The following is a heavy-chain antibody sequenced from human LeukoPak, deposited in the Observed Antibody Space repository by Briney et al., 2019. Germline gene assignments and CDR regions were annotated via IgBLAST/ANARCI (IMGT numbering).Heavy chain of an antibody. J-gene: IGHJ4*02. CDR1: GGSISSSSYY. CDR3: ASLRERSYYARGFDY. V-gene: IGHV4-39*01. CDR2: IYYSGSI. Sequence: SETLSLTCTVSGGSISSSSYYWGWIRQPPGKGLEWIGSIYYSGSIYYNPSLKSRVTISVDTSKNQFSLKLSSVTAANTAVYYCASLRERSYYARGFDYWDQGTLVTVSS. D-gene: IGHD3-3*01.